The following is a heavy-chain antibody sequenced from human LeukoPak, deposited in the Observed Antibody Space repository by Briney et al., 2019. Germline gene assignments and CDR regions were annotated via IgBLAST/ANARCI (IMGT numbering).Heavy chain of an antibody. CDR3: ARGGATKTFDF. J-gene: IGHJ4*02. D-gene: IGHD1-26*01. V-gene: IGHV3-48*04. CDR2: ISGDTRTI. CDR1: GFTFISSW. Sequence: GGSLRLSCAASGFTFISSWMTWVRQAPGKGLEWVSYISGDTRTIYYADSVKGRFTISRDTAENSVYLQMHILRAEDTAVYYCARGGATKTFDFWGQGTLVTVSS.